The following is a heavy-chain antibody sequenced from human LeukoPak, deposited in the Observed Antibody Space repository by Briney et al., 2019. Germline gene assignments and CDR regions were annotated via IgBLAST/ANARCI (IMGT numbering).Heavy chain of an antibody. J-gene: IGHJ5*02. CDR1: GFTFSSYE. CDR2: ISSSGSTI. D-gene: IGHD3-22*01. CDR3: ASHNSETYYYDSSRPP. V-gene: IGHV3-48*03. Sequence: PGGSLRFSCAASGFTFSSYEMNWVRQAPGKGLEWVSYISSSGSTIYYAGSVKGRFTISRDNAKNSLYLQMNSLRAEDTAVYYCASHNSETYYYDSSRPPWGQGTLVTVSS.